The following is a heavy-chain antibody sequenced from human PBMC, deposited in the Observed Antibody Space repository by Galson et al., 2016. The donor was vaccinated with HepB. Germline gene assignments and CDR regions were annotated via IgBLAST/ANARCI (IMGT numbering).Heavy chain of an antibody. J-gene: IGHJ4*02. CDR1: GYTFSNYG. D-gene: IGHD1-1*01. Sequence: SVKVSCKASGYTFSNYGITWVRQVPGQGLEWMGWISGHNGNTVYAQKFQGRVTVTTDTSKSNTFMEMASLRSDDTAGYYCARDWAEVFTNADNWGQGTLVTVTS. V-gene: IGHV1-18*04. CDR3: ARDWAEVFTNADN. CDR2: ISGHNGNT.